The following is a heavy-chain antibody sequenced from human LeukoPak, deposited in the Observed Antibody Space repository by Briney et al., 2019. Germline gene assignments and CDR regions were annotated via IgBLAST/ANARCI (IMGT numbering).Heavy chain of an antibody. J-gene: IGHJ5*02. CDR2: IYYSGST. CDR1: GGSISSGDYY. Sequence: SETLSLTCTVSGGSISSGDYYWSWIRQPPGKGLEWIGYIYYSGSTYYNPSLKSRVTISVDTSKNQFSLKLSFVTAADTAVYYCARDGGSTSGGEFDPWGQGTLVTVSS. D-gene: IGHD2-2*01. V-gene: IGHV4-30-4*01. CDR3: ARDGGSTSGGEFDP.